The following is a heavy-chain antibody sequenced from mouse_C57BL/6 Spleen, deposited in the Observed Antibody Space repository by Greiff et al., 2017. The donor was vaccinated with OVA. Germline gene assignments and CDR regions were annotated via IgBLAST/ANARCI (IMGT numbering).Heavy chain of an antibody. V-gene: IGHV5-17*01. J-gene: IGHJ2*01. CDR2: ISSGSSTI. CDR1: GFTFSDYG. Sequence: EVQLVESGGGLVKPGGSLKLSCAASGFTFSDYGMHWVRQAPEKGLEWVAYISSGSSTIYYADTVKGRFPISRDNAKNTLFLQMTMLSPKDTAMYYCAREVYYDSLYFDYWGQGTTLTVSS. D-gene: IGHD2-4*01. CDR3: AREVYYDSLYFDY.